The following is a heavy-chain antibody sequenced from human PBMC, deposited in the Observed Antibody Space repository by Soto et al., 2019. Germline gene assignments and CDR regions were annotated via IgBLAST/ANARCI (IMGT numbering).Heavy chain of an antibody. D-gene: IGHD1-20*01. J-gene: IGHJ4*02. CDR3: AKGGDNWYFDY. CDR2: IMGTGGKT. V-gene: IGHV3-23*01. CDR1: GFSFSSYP. Sequence: EVQLLESGGGLVQPGGSLTLSCAASGFSFSSYPMNWVRQAPGKGLESVAVIMGTGGKTYYADSVQGRFTISRDDSKSTVFRQMNSLRADDTATYYCAKGGDNWYFDYRGQGTLVTVTS.